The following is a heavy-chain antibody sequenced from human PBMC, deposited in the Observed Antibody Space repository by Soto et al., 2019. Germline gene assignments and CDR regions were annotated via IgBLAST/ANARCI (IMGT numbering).Heavy chain of an antibody. D-gene: IGHD6-13*01. V-gene: IGHV3-23*01. CDR3: ANVCVGSRGS. Sequence: EVQLLESGGGLVQPGGSLRLSCAASGFTFSSYAMSWVRQAPGKGLEWVSAISGSGGSTYYADTVKGRFTISRDNSKNTLYLQMTSLRAEDTAVYYCANVCVGSRGSWGQGTLVTVSS. CDR2: ISGSGGST. CDR1: GFTFSSYA. J-gene: IGHJ4*02.